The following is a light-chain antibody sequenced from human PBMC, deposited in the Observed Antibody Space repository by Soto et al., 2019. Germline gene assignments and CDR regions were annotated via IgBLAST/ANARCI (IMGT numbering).Light chain of an antibody. CDR3: QQYGTSPT. V-gene: IGKV3-20*01. J-gene: IGKJ1*01. CDR2: GAS. CDR1: QSVSSSY. Sequence: VWTQSPGSRSLSPGERATLSCRARQSVSSSYLAWYQQKPGQAPRLLIYGASSRATGIPDRFSGSGSGTDFTLTISRLEPEDFAVYYCQQYGTSPTFGQGTKVDIK.